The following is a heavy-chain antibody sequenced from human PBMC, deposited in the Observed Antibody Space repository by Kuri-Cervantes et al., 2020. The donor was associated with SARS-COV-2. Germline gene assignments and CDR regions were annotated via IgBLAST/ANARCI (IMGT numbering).Heavy chain of an antibody. D-gene: IGHD1-26*01. CDR1: GYSISSGYY. V-gene: IGHV4-38-2*01. J-gene: IGHJ6*02. CDR3: ATVRKWELSSYYYYGMDV. Sequence: ESLKISCAVSGYSISSGYYWGWIRQPPGKGLEWIGSIYYSGSTYYNPSLKSRVTISVDTSKNQFSLKLSSVTAADTAVYYCATVRKWELSSYYYYGMDVWGQGTTVTVSS. CDR2: IYYSGST.